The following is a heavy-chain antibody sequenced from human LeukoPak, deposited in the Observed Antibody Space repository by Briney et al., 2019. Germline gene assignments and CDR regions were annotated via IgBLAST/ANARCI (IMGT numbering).Heavy chain of an antibody. Sequence: GGSLGLSCAAAEFSVSSNYMTWVRQAPGKGLECVSVIYSGGNTDYADSVRGRFTISRDNSRNTLYLQMNSLRTEDTALYYCTRATDPSKGMDVWGQGTTVTVSS. J-gene: IGHJ6*02. D-gene: IGHD4-11*01. CDR2: IYSGGNT. CDR1: EFSVSSNY. V-gene: IGHV3-53*01. CDR3: TRATDPSKGMDV.